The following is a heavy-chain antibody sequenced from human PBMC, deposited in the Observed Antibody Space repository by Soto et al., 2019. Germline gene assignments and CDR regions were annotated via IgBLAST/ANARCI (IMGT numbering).Heavy chain of an antibody. V-gene: IGHV1-69*06. CDR3: ASNYYDSSGYYLDAFDI. CDR2: IIPIFGTA. J-gene: IGHJ3*02. Sequence: SLKVSCKASGGTFSSYAISWVRQAPGQGLEWMGGIIPIFGTANYAQKFQGRVTITADKSTSTAYMELSSLRSEDTAVYYCASNYYDSSGYYLDAFDIWGQGTMVTVSS. CDR1: GGTFSSYA. D-gene: IGHD3-22*01.